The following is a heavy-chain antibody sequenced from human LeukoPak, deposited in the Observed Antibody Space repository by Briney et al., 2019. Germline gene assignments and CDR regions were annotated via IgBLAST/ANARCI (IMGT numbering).Heavy chain of an antibody. V-gene: IGHV1-69*04. CDR2: IIPILGIA. Sequence: SVEVSCKASGGTFSSYAISWVRQAPGQGLEWMGRIIPILGIANYAQKFQGRVTITADKSTSTAYTELSSLRSEDTAVYYCAREGQDSDWGQGTLVTVSS. J-gene: IGHJ4*02. CDR1: GGTFSSYA. CDR3: AREGQDSD. D-gene: IGHD5-18*01.